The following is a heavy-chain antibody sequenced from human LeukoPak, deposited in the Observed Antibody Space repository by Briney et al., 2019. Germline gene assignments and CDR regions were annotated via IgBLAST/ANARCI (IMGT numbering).Heavy chain of an antibody. CDR2: INHSGST. CDR3: ARHPFTGGGYRYFQH. J-gene: IGHJ1*01. V-gene: IGHV4-34*01. Sequence: SETLSLTCAVYGGSFSGYYWSWIRQPPGKGLEWIGEINHSGSTNYNPSLKSRVTISVDTSKNQFSLKLSSVTAADTAVYYCARHPFTGGGYRYFQHWGQGTLVTVSS. D-gene: IGHD2-8*02. CDR1: GGSFSGYY.